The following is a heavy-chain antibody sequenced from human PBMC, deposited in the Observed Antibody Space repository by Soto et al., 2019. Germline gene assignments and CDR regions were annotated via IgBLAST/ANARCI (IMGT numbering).Heavy chain of an antibody. CDR1: GFTFSSYA. J-gene: IGHJ6*03. D-gene: IGHD4-17*01. CDR3: AKDGATTVTNYYYYYYYMDV. V-gene: IGHV3-23*01. CDR2: ISGSGGST. Sequence: GGSLRLSCAASGFTFSSYAMSWVRQAPGKGLEWVSAISGSGGSTYYADSVKGRFTISRDNSKNTLYLQMNSLRAEDTAVYYCAKDGATTVTNYYYYYYYMDVWGKGTTVTVSS.